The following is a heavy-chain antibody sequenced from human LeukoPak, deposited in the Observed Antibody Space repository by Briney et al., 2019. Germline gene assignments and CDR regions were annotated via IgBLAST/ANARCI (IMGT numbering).Heavy chain of an antibody. V-gene: IGHV4-4*07. CDR2: IYTRGST. Sequence: PERLSLTCTVSGGSINNNSWSWVWQPARKGLEWIGRIYTRGSTNYNPSLKSRVTMSVDTSKNQFSLKLSSVTAADTAVYYCARGRYCSADICSGGDAFDIWGQGTMVSVSS. D-gene: IGHD2-15*01. J-gene: IGHJ3*02. CDR3: ARGRYCSADICSGGDAFDI. CDR1: GGSINNNS.